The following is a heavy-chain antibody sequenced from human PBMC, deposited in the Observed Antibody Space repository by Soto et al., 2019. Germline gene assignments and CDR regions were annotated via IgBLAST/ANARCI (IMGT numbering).Heavy chain of an antibody. D-gene: IGHD6-6*01. CDR2: ISGSGGST. J-gene: IGHJ5*02. Sequence: PGGSLRLSCAASGFTFSSYAMSWVRQAPGKGLEWVSAISGSGGSTYYADSVKGRFTISRDNSKNTLYLQMNSLRAEDTAVYYCAKDPSSSDLHNLFDPWGQGTLVTVSS. V-gene: IGHV3-23*01. CDR3: AKDPSSSDLHNLFDP. CDR1: GFTFSSYA.